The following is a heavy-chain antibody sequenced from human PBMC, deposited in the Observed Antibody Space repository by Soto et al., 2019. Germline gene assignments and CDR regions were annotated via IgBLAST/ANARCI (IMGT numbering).Heavy chain of an antibody. D-gene: IGHD4-4*01. J-gene: IGHJ3*02. V-gene: IGHV1-46*01. CDR3: ARPTTVTDAFDI. CDR1: GYTFTSYY. CDR2: INPSGGST. Sequence: ASVKVSCKASGYTFTSYYMHWVRQAPGQGLEWMGIINPSGGSTSYAQKFQGRVTITRDTSTSTVYMELSSLRSEDTAVYYCARPTTVTDAFDIWGQGTMVTVSS.